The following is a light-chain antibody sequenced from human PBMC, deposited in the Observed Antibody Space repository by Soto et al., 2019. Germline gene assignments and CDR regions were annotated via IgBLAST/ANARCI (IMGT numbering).Light chain of an antibody. CDR1: SSDVGGYNY. Sequence: QSALTQPASVSGSPGQSITISCTGTSSDVGGYNYVSWYQQHPGKAPKLIIYSVSNRPSGVSNRFSGSKSGNTASLSISGLQAEDETDYYCSSYTRKRTYVFGTGTKVTVL. CDR3: SSYTRKRTYV. V-gene: IGLV2-14*01. CDR2: SVS. J-gene: IGLJ1*01.